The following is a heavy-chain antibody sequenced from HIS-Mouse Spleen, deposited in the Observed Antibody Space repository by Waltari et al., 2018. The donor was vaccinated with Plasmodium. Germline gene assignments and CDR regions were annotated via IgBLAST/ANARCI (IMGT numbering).Heavy chain of an antibody. CDR3: ARSIAATVTFYFDY. CDR2: IYYSGST. D-gene: IGHD6-13*01. J-gene: IGHJ4*02. Sequence: QVQLQESGPALVKPSQTLSLTCTVPGGPISRRGSSWSWIRQHPGKGLEWIGYIYYSGSTYYNPSLKSRVTISVDTSKNQFSLKLSSVTAADTAVYYCARSIAATVTFYFDYWGQGTLVTVSS. CDR1: GGPISRRGSS. V-gene: IGHV4-31*03.